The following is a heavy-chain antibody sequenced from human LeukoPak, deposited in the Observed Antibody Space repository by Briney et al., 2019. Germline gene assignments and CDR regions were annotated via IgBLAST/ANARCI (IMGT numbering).Heavy chain of an antibody. Sequence: GGTLRLSCGASGFTLSSYAMSWVRQAPGKGLEWVSAISDTGNTYHADSVKGRFTISRDSSKNTLFLQMNRLRPEDAAVYYCAKAPVTTCRGAFCYPFDYWGLGTLVTVPS. CDR3: AKAPVTTCRGAFCYPFDY. J-gene: IGHJ4*02. CDR1: GFTLSSYA. D-gene: IGHD2-15*01. V-gene: IGHV3-23*01. CDR2: ISDTGNT.